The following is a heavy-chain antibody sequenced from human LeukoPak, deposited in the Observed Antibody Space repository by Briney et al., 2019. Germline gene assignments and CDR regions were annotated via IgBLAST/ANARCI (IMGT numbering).Heavy chain of an antibody. Sequence: SETLSLTCAVYGGSFSGYYWSWIRQTPGKGLEWIGEINHSGSTNYNPSLKSRVTISVDTSKNQFSLKLSSVTAADTAVYYCARHTYYDSSGYKLRYYYYYGMDVWGQGTTVTVSS. CDR3: ARHTYYDSSGYKLRYYYYYGMDV. D-gene: IGHD3-22*01. CDR1: GGSFSGYY. CDR2: INHSGST. V-gene: IGHV4-34*01. J-gene: IGHJ6*02.